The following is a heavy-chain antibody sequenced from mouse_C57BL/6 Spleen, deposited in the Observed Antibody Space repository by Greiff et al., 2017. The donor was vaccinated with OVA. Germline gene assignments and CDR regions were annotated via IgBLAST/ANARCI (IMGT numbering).Heavy chain of an antibody. V-gene: IGHV2-2*01. Sequence: VKLVESGPGLVQPSQSLSITCTVSGFSLTSYGVHWVRQSPGKGLEWLGVIWSGGSTDYNAAFISRLSISKDNSKSQVFFKMNSLQADDTAIYYCARNDGYDYWFAYWGQGTLVTVSA. CDR2: IWSGGST. D-gene: IGHD2-4*01. J-gene: IGHJ3*01. CDR3: ARNDGYDYWFAY. CDR1: GFSLTSYG.